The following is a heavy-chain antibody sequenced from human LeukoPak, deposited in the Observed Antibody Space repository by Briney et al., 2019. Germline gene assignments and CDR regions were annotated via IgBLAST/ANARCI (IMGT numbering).Heavy chain of an antibody. CDR2: IRYDESKK. D-gene: IGHD1-26*01. J-gene: IGHJ4*02. V-gene: IGHV3-30*02. CDR1: GFTFSSYG. CDR3: AKSHLPNAYSGTYYCDY. Sequence: GGSLRLPCAASGFTFSSYGMHWVRQAPGKGLEWVAFIRYDESKKYYGDSVKGRFTISRDNSKNTLYLQMNSLRAEDTAVYYCAKSHLPNAYSGTYYCDYWGQGTLVTVSS.